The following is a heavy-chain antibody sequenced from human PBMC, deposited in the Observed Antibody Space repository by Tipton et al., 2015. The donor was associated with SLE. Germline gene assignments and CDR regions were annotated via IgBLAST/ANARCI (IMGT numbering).Heavy chain of an antibody. D-gene: IGHD2-15*01. Sequence: TLSLTCTVSGDSINSGGYYWSWIRQYPGQGLEWIGYINNRGYTYYKPPLKSRAIISVDTSKNQFSRKLSSVTAADTAVYYCARGQAGGNNWFDPWGQGVPVTVSS. CDR3: ARGQAGGNNWFDP. V-gene: IGHV4-31*03. CDR1: GDSINSGGYY. J-gene: IGHJ5*02. CDR2: INNRGYT.